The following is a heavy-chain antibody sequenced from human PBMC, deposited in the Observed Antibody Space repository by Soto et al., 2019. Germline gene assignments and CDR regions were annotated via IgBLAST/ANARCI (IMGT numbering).Heavy chain of an antibody. CDR2: ISASGSGSGDTT. Sequence: EVQLLESGGGLVQPGGSLRLSCAASGFTFSDYAMSWVRQAPGKGLEWVSGISASGSGSGDTTSYAGSVEGRFTISRDNAKNSLYLQMNSLRAEDTALYYCAKDASVGYGDHFDYWGQGTLVTVS. J-gene: IGHJ4*02. CDR3: AKDASVGYGDHFDY. CDR1: GFTFSDYA. V-gene: IGHV3-23*01. D-gene: IGHD4-17*01.